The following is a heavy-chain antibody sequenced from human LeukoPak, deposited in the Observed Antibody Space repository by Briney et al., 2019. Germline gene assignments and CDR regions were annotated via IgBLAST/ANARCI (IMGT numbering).Heavy chain of an antibody. CDR2: INHSGST. D-gene: IGHD3-22*01. CDR3: ARSYDSSGYYYAGAFDI. V-gene: IGHV4-34*01. J-gene: IGHJ3*02. Sequence: SETLSLTCAVYGGSFSGYYWSWIRQPPGKGLEWIGEINHSGSTNYNPSLKSRVTISVDTSKNQFSLKLSSVTAADTAVYYCARSYDSSGYYYAGAFDIWGQGTMVTVSS. CDR1: GGSFSGYY.